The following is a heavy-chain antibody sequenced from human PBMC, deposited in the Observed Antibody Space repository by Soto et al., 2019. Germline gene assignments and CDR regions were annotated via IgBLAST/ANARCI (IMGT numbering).Heavy chain of an antibody. D-gene: IGHD1-26*01. CDR2: IWYDGSNK. Sequence: GGSLRLSCAASGFTFSSYGMHWVRQAPGKGLEWVAVIWYDGSNKYYADSVKGRFTISRDNSKNTLYLQMNSLRAEDTAVYYCAMGATSATVRTSPTSYYYYGMDVWGQGTTVTVSS. CDR3: AMGATSATVRTSPTSYYYYGMDV. CDR1: GFTFSSYG. J-gene: IGHJ6*02. V-gene: IGHV3-33*01.